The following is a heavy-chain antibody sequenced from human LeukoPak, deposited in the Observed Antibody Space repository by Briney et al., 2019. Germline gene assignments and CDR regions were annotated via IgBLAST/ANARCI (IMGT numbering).Heavy chain of an antibody. CDR2: IYYSGST. J-gene: IGHJ4*02. CDR1: GGSISSYY. CDR3: ARTVSGDFDY. Sequence: SETLSLTCTVSGGSISSYYWSWIRQPPGKGLEWIGYIYYSGSTNYNPSLKSRVTISVDTSKNQFSLKLSSVTAADTAVYYCARTVSGDFDYWGQGTLVTVSS. D-gene: IGHD3-16*01. V-gene: IGHV4-59*08.